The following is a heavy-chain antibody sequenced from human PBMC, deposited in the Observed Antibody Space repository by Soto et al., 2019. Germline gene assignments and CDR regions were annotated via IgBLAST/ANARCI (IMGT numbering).Heavy chain of an antibody. CDR2: IYYSGGT. CDR1: GGSISSGDYY. CDR3: QTDTDAFDI. Sequence: SETLSLTCTVSGGSISSGDYYWSWIRQPPGKGLEWIGYIYYSGGTYYNPSLKSRVTISVDTSKNQFSLKLSSVTAADTAVYYCQTDTDAFDIWGQGTMVTVSS. J-gene: IGHJ3*02. V-gene: IGHV4-30-4*01. D-gene: IGHD5-18*01.